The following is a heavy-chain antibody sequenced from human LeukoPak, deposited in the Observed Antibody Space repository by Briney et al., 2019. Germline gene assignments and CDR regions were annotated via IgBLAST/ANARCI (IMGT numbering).Heavy chain of an antibody. CDR1: GFTFSSYA. CDR3: AKVQTGTKGFDAFDI. V-gene: IGHV3-23*01. J-gene: IGHJ3*02. Sequence: GGSLRLSCAASGFTFSSYAMSWVRQAPGKGLEWVSAISGSGGSTYYADSVEGRFTISRDNSKNTLYLQMNSLRAEDTAVYYCAKVQTGTKGFDAFDIWGQGTMVTVSS. D-gene: IGHD1-1*01. CDR2: ISGSGGST.